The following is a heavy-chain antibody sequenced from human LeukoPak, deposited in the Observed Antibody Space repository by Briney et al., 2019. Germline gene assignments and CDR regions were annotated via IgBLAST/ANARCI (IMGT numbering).Heavy chain of an antibody. CDR2: IWYDGSNK. J-gene: IGHJ4*02. Sequence: SGGSLRLSCAASGFTFSSYGMHWVRQAPGKGLEWVAVIWYDGSNKYYADSVKGRFTISRDNSKNTLYLQMNSLRAEDTAVYYCAKGYLVDTAMGHFDYWGQGTLVTVSS. V-gene: IGHV3-33*06. CDR1: GFTFSSYG. D-gene: IGHD5-18*01. CDR3: AKGYLVDTAMGHFDY.